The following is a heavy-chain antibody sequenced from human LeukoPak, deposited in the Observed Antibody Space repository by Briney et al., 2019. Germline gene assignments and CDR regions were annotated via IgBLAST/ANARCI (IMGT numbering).Heavy chain of an antibody. CDR1: GFTFSTYA. CDR2: ISNTGENT. D-gene: IGHD3-10*01. J-gene: IGHJ4*02. V-gene: IGHV3-23*01. CDR3: ALGSGSSDY. Sequence: GGSLRLSCVASGFTFSTYAMIWVRQAPGKGLEWVSAISNTGENTHYADSVKGRSSISRDNSKNTVYLQMSGLRAEDTAVYYCALGSGSSDYWGQGTLVTVSS.